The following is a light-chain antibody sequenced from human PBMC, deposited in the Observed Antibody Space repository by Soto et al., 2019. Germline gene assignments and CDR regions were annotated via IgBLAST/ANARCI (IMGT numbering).Light chain of an antibody. Sequence: QSALTQPASVSGSPGQSITISCTGTSSDVGIYNYVSWYQQHPGKAPKVIIYEGIKRPSGVSNRFSGSNSGSTASLTISGLQAEDEADYYCCSYVGATTYVFGTGTKVTVL. V-gene: IGLV2-23*01. CDR1: SSDVGIYNY. J-gene: IGLJ1*01. CDR3: CSYVGATTYV. CDR2: EGI.